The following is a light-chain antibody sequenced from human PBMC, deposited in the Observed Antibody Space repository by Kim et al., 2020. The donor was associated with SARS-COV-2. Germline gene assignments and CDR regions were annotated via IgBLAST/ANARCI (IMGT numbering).Light chain of an antibody. CDR2: GIN. Sequence: LGKTATLTVQADSLRSQFANWCQKSQGQAPVLVLHGINSRPSGIPDRVSGSMSVDTASLTITGAQAEEESDYNCTSRDSSGYHGIFGGGTQLTVL. J-gene: IGLJ2*01. CDR1: SLRSQF. V-gene: IGLV3-19*01. CDR3: TSRDSSGYHGI.